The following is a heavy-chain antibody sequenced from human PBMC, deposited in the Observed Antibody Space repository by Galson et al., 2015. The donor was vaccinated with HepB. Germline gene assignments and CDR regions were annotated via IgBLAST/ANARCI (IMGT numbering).Heavy chain of an antibody. J-gene: IGHJ4*02. D-gene: IGHD3-9*01. Sequence: SLRLSCAASGFTFSSYSMNWVRQAPGKGLEWVSSISSSSSYIYYADSVKGRFTISRDNAKNSLYLQMNSLRAEDTAVYYCARDINEYYDILTGYWGSGAHGYWGQGTLVTVSS. V-gene: IGHV3-21*01. CDR1: GFTFSSYS. CDR2: ISSSSSYI. CDR3: ARDINEYYDILTGYWGSGAHGY.